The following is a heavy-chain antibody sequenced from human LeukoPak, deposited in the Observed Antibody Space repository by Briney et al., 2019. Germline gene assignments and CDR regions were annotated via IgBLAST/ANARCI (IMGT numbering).Heavy chain of an antibody. D-gene: IGHD3-22*01. CDR2: IIPIFGTA. CDR1: GGTFSSYA. Sequence: ASVKVSCKASGGTFSSYAISWVRQAPGQGLEWMGGIIPIFGTANYAQKFQGRVTITADESTSTAYMELSSLRSDDTAVYYCASYYYDSSGSPADYWGQGTLVTVSS. V-gene: IGHV1-69*13. J-gene: IGHJ4*02. CDR3: ASYYYDSSGSPADY.